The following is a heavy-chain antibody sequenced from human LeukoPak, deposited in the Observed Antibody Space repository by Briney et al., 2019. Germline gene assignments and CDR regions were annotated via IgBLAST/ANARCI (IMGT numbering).Heavy chain of an antibody. Sequence: ASVKVSCKASGYTFTGYYMHWVRQAPGQGLEWMGWINPNSGGTNYAQKFQGRVTMTRDTSISTAYMELSRLRSDDTAVYYCARDEWELLSVFDYWGQGTLVTVSS. J-gene: IGHJ4*02. V-gene: IGHV1-2*02. CDR1: GYTFTGYY. D-gene: IGHD1-26*01. CDR3: ARDEWELLSVFDY. CDR2: INPNSGGT.